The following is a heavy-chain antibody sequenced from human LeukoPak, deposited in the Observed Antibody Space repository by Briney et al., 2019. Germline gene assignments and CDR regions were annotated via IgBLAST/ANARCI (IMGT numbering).Heavy chain of an antibody. D-gene: IGHD1-26*01. J-gene: IGHJ4*02. CDR1: GFTFGNYA. CDR3: ARDAKSGAFSDSDY. V-gene: IGHV3-30-3*01. Sequence: GTSLRLSCEASGFTFGNYAIHWVRQVPGEGLEWVAIITHNGGTQYYADSVKGRFTISRDNSQSTVFLQMNSLRPEDTAVYYCARDAKSGAFSDSDYWGQGTLVTVSS. CDR2: ITHNGGTQ.